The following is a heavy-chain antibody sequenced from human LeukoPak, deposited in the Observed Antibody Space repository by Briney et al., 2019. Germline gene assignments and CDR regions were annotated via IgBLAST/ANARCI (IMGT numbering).Heavy chain of an antibody. V-gene: IGHV5-51*01. CDR2: IYPADSYL. Sequence: GASLKISCETSGNSFTTYWIGWVRQLPGTVLEWVGAIYPADSYLRESPSFQVQVPISADTSVRTAYLQWSSLKASDIGMYYCARQRGASGSINWFDPSGEGTLVTVSS. CDR1: GNSFTTYW. D-gene: IGHD3-10*01. J-gene: IGHJ5*02. CDR3: ARQRGASGSINWFDP.